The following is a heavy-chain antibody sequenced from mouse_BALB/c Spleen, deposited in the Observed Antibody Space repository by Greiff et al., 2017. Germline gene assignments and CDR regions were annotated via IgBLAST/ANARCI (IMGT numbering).Heavy chain of an antibody. V-gene: IGHV1-34*02. Sequence: EVQLQESGPELVEPGASVKMSCKASGYTFTSYYIHWVKQSHRKSLEWIGYIDPYNGGTSYNQKSKGKATLTVDKSSSTAYMHLNSLTSEDSAIYYCARAYYGNSGFAYWGQGTLVTVSA. CDR1: GYTFTSYY. CDR3: ARAYYGNSGFAY. CDR2: IDPYNGGT. J-gene: IGHJ3*01. D-gene: IGHD2-10*01.